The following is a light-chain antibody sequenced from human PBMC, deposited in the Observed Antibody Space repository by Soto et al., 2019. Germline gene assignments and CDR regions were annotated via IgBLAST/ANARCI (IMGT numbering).Light chain of an antibody. CDR1: QTISSW. CDR3: QQYNSYPWT. J-gene: IGKJ1*01. Sequence: DIQMTQSPSTLSASVGDRVTITCRASQTISSWLAWYRQKPGKAPNLLIYKASSLQSGVPSRFSGSGSWTEFTLTISILQPDDFATYYCQQYNSYPWTFGRGTKVEIK. CDR2: KAS. V-gene: IGKV1-5*03.